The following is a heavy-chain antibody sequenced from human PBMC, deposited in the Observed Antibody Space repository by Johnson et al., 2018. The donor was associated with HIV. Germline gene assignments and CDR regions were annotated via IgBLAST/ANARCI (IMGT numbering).Heavy chain of an antibody. D-gene: IGHD3-9*01. CDR2: INQDATEK. CDR1: GFNFNTYW. V-gene: IGHV3-7*05. J-gene: IGHJ3*01. Sequence: VQLVESGVGLVQPGGSLRLSCAASGFNFNTYWMSWVRQAPGKGLEWVANINQDATEKYYVDSVKGRFTISRDNAKKSLHLQMNSLRAEDTAVYYCARDLRLGAIDAFDGWGPGTMVTVSS. CDR3: ARDLRLGAIDAFDG.